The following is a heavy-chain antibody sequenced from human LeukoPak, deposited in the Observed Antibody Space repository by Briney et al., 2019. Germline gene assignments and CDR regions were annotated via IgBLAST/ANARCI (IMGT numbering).Heavy chain of an antibody. CDR1: GITFSSYG. CDR2: ISSTGGTT. D-gene: IGHD2-15*01. Sequence: GGTLRLSGAASGITFSSYGMSWVRQAPGKGLEWVSSISSTGGTTYYADSVKGRFTISRDNSKNTLYLQMNSLRAEDTAIYYCAKNGDRGAYCTGGTCYPYFYYYMDVWGKGTTVTI. V-gene: IGHV3-23*01. J-gene: IGHJ6*03. CDR3: AKNGDRGAYCTGGTCYPYFYYYMDV.